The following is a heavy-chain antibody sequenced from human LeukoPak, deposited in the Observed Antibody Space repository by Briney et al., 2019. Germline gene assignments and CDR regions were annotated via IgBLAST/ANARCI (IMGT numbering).Heavy chain of an antibody. Sequence: GGSLRLSCAASGFTFSSYGMHWVRQAPGKGLEWVAVISYDGRNKYYADSVKGRFTISRDNSKNTVHLQMNSLRAEDTAVYYWAKDRGGRQHPVANLKFFFDYGAQGPLVTVSS. D-gene: IGHD6-19*01. CDR3: AKDRGGRQHPVANLKFFFDY. J-gene: IGHJ4*02. CDR2: ISYDGRNK. V-gene: IGHV3-30*18. CDR1: GFTFSSYG.